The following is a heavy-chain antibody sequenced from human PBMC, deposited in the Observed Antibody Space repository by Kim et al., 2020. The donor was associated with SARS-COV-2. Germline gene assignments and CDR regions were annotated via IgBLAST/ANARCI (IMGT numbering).Heavy chain of an antibody. J-gene: IGHJ4*02. CDR3: ARTVLWELRGFDY. D-gene: IGHD1-26*01. Sequence: YAHGFTGRFVFSLDTSVSTAYLQISSLKAEDTAVYYCARTVLWELRGFDYWGQGTLVTVSS. V-gene: IGHV7-4-1*02.